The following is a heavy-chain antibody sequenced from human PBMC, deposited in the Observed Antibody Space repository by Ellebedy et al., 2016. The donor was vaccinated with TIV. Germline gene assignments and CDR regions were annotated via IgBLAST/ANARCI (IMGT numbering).Heavy chain of an antibody. CDR3: ARRRAHRPNDY. V-gene: IGHV4-39*01. J-gene: IGHJ4*02. CDR2: IYYSGST. CDR1: GGSVTSSSYY. D-gene: IGHD3-10*01. Sequence: MPSETLSLTCTVSGGSVTSSSYYWGWIRQPPGKGLEWIGSIYYSGSTYYNPSLKSRVTISVDTSKNQFFLNLTSVTAADTAVYYCARRRAHRPNDYWGQGTLVTVSS.